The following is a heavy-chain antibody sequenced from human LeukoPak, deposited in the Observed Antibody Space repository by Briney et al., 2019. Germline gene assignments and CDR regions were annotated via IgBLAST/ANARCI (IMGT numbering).Heavy chain of an antibody. CDR2: IGTAGDT. V-gene: IGHV3-13*01. J-gene: IGHJ6*02. Sequence: GGSLRLSCAASGFTFSSYDMHWVRQATGKGLEWVSAIGTAGDTYYPGSVKGRFTISRENAKNSLYLQMNSLRAGDTAVYYCARSATVVEHEDYGVDVWGQGTTVTVSS. CDR1: GFTFSSYD. D-gene: IGHD4-23*01. CDR3: ARSATVVEHEDYGVDV.